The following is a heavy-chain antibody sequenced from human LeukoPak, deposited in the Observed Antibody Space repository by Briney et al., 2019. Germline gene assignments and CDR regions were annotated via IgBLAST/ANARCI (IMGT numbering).Heavy chain of an antibody. CDR1: GFSFTSYS. Sequence: PGRSLRLPCAAAGFSFTSYSIQWVRQPPGKGREWVLGISGSGSNTYYADSVKGRFTSSRDSSKKTVYLQMNGLRAEDTAVYYCAKNGEPHYYMDVLGKGTTVTVSS. J-gene: IGHJ6*03. D-gene: IGHD1-14*01. CDR2: ISGSGSNT. V-gene: IGHV3-23*01. CDR3: AKNGEPHYYMDV.